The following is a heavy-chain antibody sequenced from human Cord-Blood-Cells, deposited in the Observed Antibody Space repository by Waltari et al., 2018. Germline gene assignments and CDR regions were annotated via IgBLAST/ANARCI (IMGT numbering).Heavy chain of an antibody. V-gene: IGHV1-2*04. D-gene: IGHD4-4*01. J-gene: IGHJ4*02. CDR3: ARVGSDNSNYFDY. Sequence: QVQLVQSGAEVKKPGASVKVSCKASGYTFTGYYMHWVRQAPGQGLEWMGWINPKSGGTNYAQKFQGWVTMTRDTSISTAYMELSRLRSDDTAVYYCARVGSDNSNYFDYWGQGTLVTVSS. CDR2: INPKSGGT. CDR1: GYTFTGYY.